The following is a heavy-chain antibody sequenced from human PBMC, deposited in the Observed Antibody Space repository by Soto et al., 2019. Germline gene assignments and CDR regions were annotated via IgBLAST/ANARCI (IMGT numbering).Heavy chain of an antibody. CDR3: ARVATFPPDYYYYYGMDV. CDR1: GFTFSRFD. CDR2: IGTAGDT. V-gene: IGHV3-13*01. J-gene: IGHJ6*02. Sequence: GRPLRLSCGVSGFTFSRFDMHWVRQTTGKGLEWVSAIGTAGDTYYPGSVKGRFTISRENAKNSLYLQLNSLRAGDTAVYYCARVATFPPDYYYYYGMDVWGQGTTVTVPS.